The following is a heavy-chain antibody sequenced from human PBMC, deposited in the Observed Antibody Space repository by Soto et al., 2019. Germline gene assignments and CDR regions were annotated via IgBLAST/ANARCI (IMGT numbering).Heavy chain of an antibody. D-gene: IGHD2-2*01. J-gene: IGHJ4*02. CDR3: AIWGRYCSSTSCSLGSDDY. V-gene: IGHV3-21*01. CDR2: ISSSSSYI. Sequence: GGSLRLSCAASGFTFSSYSMNWVRQAPGKGLEWVSSISSSSSYIYYADSVKGRFTISRDNAKNSLYLQMNSLRAEDTAVYYCAIWGRYCSSTSCSLGSDDYWGQGTLVTVSS. CDR1: GFTFSSYS.